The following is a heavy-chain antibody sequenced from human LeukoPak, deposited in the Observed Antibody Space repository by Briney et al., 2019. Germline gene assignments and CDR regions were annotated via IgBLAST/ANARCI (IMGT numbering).Heavy chain of an antibody. J-gene: IGHJ4*02. CDR2: ISGSGGST. CDR1: RFTFSSYA. Sequence: PGGSLRLSCAASRFTFSSYAMSWVRQAPGKGLEWVSAISGSGGSTYYADSVKGRFTISRDNSKNTLYLQMNSLRAEDTAVYYCAKADGYSSSWYSWDYWGQGTLVTVSS. V-gene: IGHV3-23*01. CDR3: AKADGYSSSWYSWDY. D-gene: IGHD6-13*01.